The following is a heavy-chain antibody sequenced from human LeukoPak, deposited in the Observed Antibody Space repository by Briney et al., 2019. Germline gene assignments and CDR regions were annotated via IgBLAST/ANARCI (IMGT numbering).Heavy chain of an antibody. D-gene: IGHD2-2*02. V-gene: IGHV1-8*01. Sequence: ASVKVSCKASGYTFTSYDINWVRQATGQGLEWMGWMNPNSGNTGYAQKLQGRVTMTRNTSISTAYMELSSLRSEDTAVYYCARRGGCSSTSCYTGYYYYGMDVWGQGTTVTVSS. CDR3: ARRGGCSSTSCYTGYYYYGMDV. CDR1: GYTFTSYD. CDR2: MNPNSGNT. J-gene: IGHJ6*02.